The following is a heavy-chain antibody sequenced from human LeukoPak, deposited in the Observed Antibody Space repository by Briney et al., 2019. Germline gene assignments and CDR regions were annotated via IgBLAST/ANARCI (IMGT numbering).Heavy chain of an antibody. V-gene: IGHV3-23*01. J-gene: IGHJ4*02. CDR1: GFTFSGSD. D-gene: IGHD3-10*01. CDR2: ISGSGGST. Sequence: GGSLRLSCAASGFTFSGSDMHWVRQAPGKGLEWVSAISGSGGSTYYADSVKGRFTISRDNSKNTLYLQMNSLRAEDTAVYYCAKGTVRGKYYFDYWGQGTLVTVSS. CDR3: AKGTVRGKYYFDY.